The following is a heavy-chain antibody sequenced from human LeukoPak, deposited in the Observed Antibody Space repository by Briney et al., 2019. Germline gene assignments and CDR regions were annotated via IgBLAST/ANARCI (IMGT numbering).Heavy chain of an antibody. CDR1: GGSFSGYY. J-gene: IGHJ3*02. CDR3: ATQRGYSYGDAFDI. CDR2: IYYSGRT. V-gene: IGHV4-59*08. Sequence: KPSETLSLTCAVYGGSFSGYYWSWIRQPPGKGLEWIGYIYYSGRTNYNPSLKSRVTISIDTSKNPFSLKLSSVTAADTAVYYCATQRGYSYGDAFDIWGQGTMVTVSS. D-gene: IGHD5-18*01.